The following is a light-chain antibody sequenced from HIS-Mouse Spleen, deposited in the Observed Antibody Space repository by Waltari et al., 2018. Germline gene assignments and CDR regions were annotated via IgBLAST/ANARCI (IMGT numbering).Light chain of an antibody. Sequence: SSELTQDPAVSVALGQTVWLTCTGDSLRSYYAHCYQQKPGQAPVLVIYGKNNRPSGIPDRFSGSSSGNTASLTITGAQAEDEADYYCNSRDSSGNHLVFGGGTKLTVL. CDR3: NSRDSSGNHLV. CDR1: SLRSYY. J-gene: IGLJ2*01. CDR2: GKN. V-gene: IGLV3-19*01.